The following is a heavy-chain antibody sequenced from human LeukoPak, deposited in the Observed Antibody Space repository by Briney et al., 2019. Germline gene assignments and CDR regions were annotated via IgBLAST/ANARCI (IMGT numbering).Heavy chain of an antibody. V-gene: IGHV1-8*01. CDR2: MNPNSGNT. J-gene: IGHJ5*02. Sequence: ASVKVSCKASGYTFTSYDINWVRQATGQGLEWMGWMNPNSGNTGYAQKFQGRVTMTRNTSISTAYMELSSLRSEDTAVYYCATNYYDSSGYYMPKGDWFDPWGQGTLVTVSS. CDR3: ATNYYDSSGYYMPKGDWFDP. CDR1: GYTFTSYD. D-gene: IGHD3-22*01.